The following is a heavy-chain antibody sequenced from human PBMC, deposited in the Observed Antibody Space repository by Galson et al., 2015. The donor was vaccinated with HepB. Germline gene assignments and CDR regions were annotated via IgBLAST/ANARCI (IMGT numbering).Heavy chain of an antibody. CDR1: GYTFTSYD. D-gene: IGHD3-16*02. J-gene: IGHJ2*01. CDR3: ARRPVVTFGGVIVISEKWYFDL. V-gene: IGHV1-8*01. Sequence: SVKVSCKASGYTFTSYDIHWVRQATGQGLEWMGWMNPNSGDRGYAQKFQGRVTMTRNTAISTAYMELSSLRSEDTAVYYCARRPVVTFGGVIVISEKWYFDLWGRGTLVTVSS. CDR2: MNPNSGDR.